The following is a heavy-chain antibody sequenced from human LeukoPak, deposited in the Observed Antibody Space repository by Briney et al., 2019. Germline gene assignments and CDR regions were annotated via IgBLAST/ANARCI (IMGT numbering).Heavy chain of an antibody. Sequence: GGSLRLSCAASGFTFSDYYMSWIRQAPGKGLEWVSYISSSSSYTNYADSVKGRFTISRDNAKNSLYLQMNSLRAEDAAVYYCAGGSGSYYYGMDVWGQGTTVTVSS. V-gene: IGHV3-11*06. D-gene: IGHD3-10*01. CDR1: GFTFSDYY. CDR3: AGGSGSYYYGMDV. CDR2: ISSSSSYT. J-gene: IGHJ6*02.